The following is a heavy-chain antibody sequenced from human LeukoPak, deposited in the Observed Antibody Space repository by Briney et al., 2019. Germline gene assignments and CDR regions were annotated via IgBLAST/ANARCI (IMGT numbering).Heavy chain of an antibody. J-gene: IGHJ4*02. CDR1: GFTFSSYA. CDR3: AKDLLSPYQPQIQQFDY. CDR2: ISGSGGST. D-gene: IGHD2-2*01. V-gene: IGHV3-23*01. Sequence: GGSLRLSCAASGFTFSSYAMSRVRQAPGKGLEWVSAISGSGGSTYYADSVKGRFTISRDNSKNTLYLQMNSLRAEDTAVYYCAKDLLSPYQPQIQQFDYWGQGTLVTVSS.